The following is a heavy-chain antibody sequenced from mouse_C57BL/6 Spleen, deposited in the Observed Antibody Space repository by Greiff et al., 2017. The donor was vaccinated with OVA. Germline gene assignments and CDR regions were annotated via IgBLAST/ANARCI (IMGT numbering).Heavy chain of an antibody. D-gene: IGHD1-1*01. CDR3: VRHHYYGSSYAMDY. J-gene: IGHJ4*01. CDR1: GFSFNTYA. V-gene: IGHV10-1*01. CDR2: IRSKSNNYAT. Sequence: EVKVVESGGGLVQPKGSLKLSCAASGFSFNTYAMNWVRQAPGKGLEWVARIRSKSNNYATYYADSVKDKFTISRDDSESMLYLQMNNLKTEDTAMYYCVRHHYYGSSYAMDYWGQGTSVTVSS.